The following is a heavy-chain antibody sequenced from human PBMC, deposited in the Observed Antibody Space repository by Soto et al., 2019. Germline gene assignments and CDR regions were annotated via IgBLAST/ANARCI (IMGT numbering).Heavy chain of an antibody. D-gene: IGHD6-13*01. CDR1: GGSINSNNW. V-gene: IGHV4-4*02. Sequence: SETLSLTCAVSGGSINSNNWWSWVRQPPGKGLEWIGHIFHSGNTNYNPSLKSRINISIDKSKNQISLKLSSVTAADTAVYYCAREYSGLSRWFDARGQGTLVTVSS. CDR2: IFHSGNT. J-gene: IGHJ5*02. CDR3: AREYSGLSRWFDA.